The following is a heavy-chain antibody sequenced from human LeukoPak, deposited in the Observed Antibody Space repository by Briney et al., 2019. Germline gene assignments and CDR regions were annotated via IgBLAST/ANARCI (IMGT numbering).Heavy chain of an antibody. Sequence: PGGSLRLSCAASGSTFSSYGMHWVRQAPGKGLEWVAVISYDGSNKYYADSVKGRFTISRDNSKNTLYLQMNSLRAEATAVYYCAKDQGYSYGTAFDYWGQGTLVTVSS. V-gene: IGHV3-30*18. D-gene: IGHD5-18*01. CDR1: GSTFSSYG. CDR3: AKDQGYSYGTAFDY. J-gene: IGHJ4*02. CDR2: ISYDGSNK.